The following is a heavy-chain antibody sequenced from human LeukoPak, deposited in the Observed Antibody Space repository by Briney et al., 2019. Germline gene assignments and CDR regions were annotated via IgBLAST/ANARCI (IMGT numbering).Heavy chain of an antibody. D-gene: IGHD3-22*01. J-gene: IGHJ4*02. Sequence: ASVKVSCKASGGTFSSYAISWVRQAPGQGLEWMGGIIPIFGTANYAQKFQGRVTITTDESTSTAYMELSSLRSEDTAVYYCARDGKYYYDSSGYTHFDYWGQGTLVTVSS. V-gene: IGHV1-69*05. CDR1: GGTFSSYA. CDR3: ARDGKYYYDSSGYTHFDY. CDR2: IIPIFGTA.